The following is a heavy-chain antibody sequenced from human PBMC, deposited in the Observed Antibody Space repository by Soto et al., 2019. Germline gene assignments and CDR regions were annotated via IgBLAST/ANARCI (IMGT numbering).Heavy chain of an antibody. J-gene: IGHJ6*02. CDR3: ARGYYDSSGYSVEYYYGMDV. D-gene: IGHD3-22*01. V-gene: IGHV1-69*01. CDR1: GGTFSSYA. Sequence: QVQLVQSGAEVKKPGSSVKVSCKASGGTFSSYAISWVRQAPGQGLEWMGGIIPIFGTANYAQKFQGRVTITADESTSTAYMELSNLRSEDTAVYYCARGYYDSSGYSVEYYYGMDVWGQGTTVTVSS. CDR2: IIPIFGTA.